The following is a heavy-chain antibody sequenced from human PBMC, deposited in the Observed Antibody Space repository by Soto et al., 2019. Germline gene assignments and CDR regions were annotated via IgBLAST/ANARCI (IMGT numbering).Heavy chain of an antibody. J-gene: IGHJ3*02. D-gene: IGHD2-8*01. CDR3: ARDRRGYCTNGVCLSDAFDI. V-gene: IGHV3-66*01. CDR1: GFTVSSNY. CDR2: IYSGGST. Sequence: GGSLRLSCAASGFTVSSNYMSWVRQAPGKGLEWVSVIYSGGSTYYADSVKGRFTISRDNSKNTLYLQMNSLRAEDTAVYYCARDRRGYCTNGVCLSDAFDIWGQGTMVTVSS.